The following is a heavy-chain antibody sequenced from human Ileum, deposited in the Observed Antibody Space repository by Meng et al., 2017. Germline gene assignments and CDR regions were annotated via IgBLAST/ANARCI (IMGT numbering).Heavy chain of an antibody. J-gene: IGHJ4*02. D-gene: IGHD3-10*01. CDR3: ARLYGSGILY. V-gene: IGHV3-7*01. CDR2: IKQDGSEK. CDR1: GFTFSSYW. Sequence: GGFLRLSCAASGFTFSSYWMSWVRQAPGKGLECVANIKQDGSEKYYVDSVKGRFTISRENAKNSLYLQMNSLSAEDTAVYYCARLYGSGILYWGQGTLVTVSS.